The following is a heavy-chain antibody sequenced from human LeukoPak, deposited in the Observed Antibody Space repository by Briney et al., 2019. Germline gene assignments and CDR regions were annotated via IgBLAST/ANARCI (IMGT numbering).Heavy chain of an antibody. J-gene: IGHJ5*02. CDR1: GGSISSYY. Sequence: KASETLSLTCTVSGGSISSYYWSWLRQPPGKGLEWIGYIYYSGSTNYNPSLKSRVTVSVDTSKNQFSLKLSSVTAADTAVYYCARLTDYWFDPWGQGTLVTVSS. CDR2: IYYSGST. D-gene: IGHD2-21*01. CDR3: ARLTDYWFDP. V-gene: IGHV4-59*01.